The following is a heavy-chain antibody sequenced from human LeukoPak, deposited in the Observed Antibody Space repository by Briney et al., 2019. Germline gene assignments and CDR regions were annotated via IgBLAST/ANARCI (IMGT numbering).Heavy chain of an antibody. Sequence: SVKVSCXASGGAFSSYAISWVRQAPGQGLEWMGGIIPIFGTANYAQKFQGRVTITADESTSTAYMELSSLRSEDTAVYYCARDANLDFDYWGQGTLVTVSS. V-gene: IGHV1-69*13. D-gene: IGHD4/OR15-4a*01. J-gene: IGHJ4*02. CDR1: GGAFSSYA. CDR3: ARDANLDFDY. CDR2: IIPIFGTA.